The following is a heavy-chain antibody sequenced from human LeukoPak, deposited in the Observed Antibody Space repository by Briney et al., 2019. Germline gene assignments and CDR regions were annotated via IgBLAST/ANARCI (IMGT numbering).Heavy chain of an antibody. Sequence: SETLSLTCTVSGGSISSYYWSWIRQPAGKGLEWIGRIYTSGSTNCNPSLKSRVTMSVDTSKNQFSLKLSSVTAADTAVYYCARDHYDLGYFDYWGQGTLVTVSS. CDR2: IYTSGST. CDR1: GGSISSYY. J-gene: IGHJ4*02. CDR3: ARDHYDLGYFDY. D-gene: IGHD3-3*01. V-gene: IGHV4-4*07.